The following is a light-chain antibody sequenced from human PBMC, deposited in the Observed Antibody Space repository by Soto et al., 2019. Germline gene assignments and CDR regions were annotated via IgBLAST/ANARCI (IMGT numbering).Light chain of an antibody. CDR2: SAS. J-gene: IGKJ5*01. CDR3: QKYNSVPVT. V-gene: IGKV1-27*01. Sequence: DIQMTQSPSSLSASVGDRVTITCRASQGIRNYLAWYQQKPGTVPKLLIYSASTLQSGVPSRFSGSGSGTEFTLTISSLQPEDVATYYCQKYNSVPVTFGQGTRLEIK. CDR1: QGIRNY.